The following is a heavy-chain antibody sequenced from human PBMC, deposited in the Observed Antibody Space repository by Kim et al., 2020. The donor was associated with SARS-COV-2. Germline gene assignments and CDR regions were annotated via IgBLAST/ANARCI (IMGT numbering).Heavy chain of an antibody. D-gene: IGHD3-10*01. Sequence: YYNPSLKSRVTISGDTSKIQFSLKLSSVTAADTAVYYCERRFGEIDWFDPWGQGTLVTGSS. CDR3: ERRFGEIDWFDP. J-gene: IGHJ5*02. V-gene: IGHV4-39*01.